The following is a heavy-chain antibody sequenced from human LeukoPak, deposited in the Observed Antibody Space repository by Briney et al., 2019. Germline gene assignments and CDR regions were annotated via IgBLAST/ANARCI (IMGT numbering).Heavy chain of an antibody. D-gene: IGHD3-10*01. CDR3: ARDGYYGSGSYYNVPTLYFDY. V-gene: IGHV3-30*04. Sequence: PGRSLILSCAASGFTFSSYAMHWVRQAPGKGLEWVAVISYGGSNKYYADSVKGRFTISRDNSKNTLYLQMNSLRAEDTAVYYCARDGYYGSGSYYNVPTLYFDYWGQGTLVTVSS. CDR1: GFTFSSYA. J-gene: IGHJ4*02. CDR2: ISYGGSNK.